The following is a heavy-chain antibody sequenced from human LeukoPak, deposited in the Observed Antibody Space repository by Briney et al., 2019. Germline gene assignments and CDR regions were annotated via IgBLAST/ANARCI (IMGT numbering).Heavy chain of an antibody. Sequence: SETLSLTCAVYGGSFSGYYWSWIRQPPGKGLEWIGEINHSGSTNYNPSLKSRVTISVDTSKNQFSLKLSSVTAADTAVYYCARWGRGPRSSSMADVWGKGTTVTVSS. CDR1: GGSFSGYY. CDR2: INHSGST. V-gene: IGHV4-34*01. CDR3: ARWGRGPRSSSMADV. J-gene: IGHJ6*04. D-gene: IGHD6-6*01.